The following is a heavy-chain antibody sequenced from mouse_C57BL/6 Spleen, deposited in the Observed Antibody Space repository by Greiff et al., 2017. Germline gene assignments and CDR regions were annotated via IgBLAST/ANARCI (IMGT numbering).Heavy chain of an antibody. CDR2: ISYDGSN. J-gene: IGHJ4*01. V-gene: IGHV3-6*01. D-gene: IGHD2-3*01. CDR1: GYSITSGYY. Sequence: EVHLVESGPGLVKPSQSLSLTCSVTGYSITSGYYWNWIRQFPGNKLEWMGYISYDGSNNYNPSLKNRISITRDTSKNQFFLKLNSVTTEDTATYYCARESPDGYYSYYAMDYWGQGTSVTVSS. CDR3: ARESPDGYYSYYAMDY.